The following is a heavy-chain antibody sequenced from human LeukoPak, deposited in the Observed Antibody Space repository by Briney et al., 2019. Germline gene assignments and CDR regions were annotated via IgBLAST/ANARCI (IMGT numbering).Heavy chain of an antibody. CDR2: IYYSGST. CDR1: GGSISSSSYY. V-gene: IGHV4-39*07. Sequence: SETLSLTCTVSGGSISSSSYYRGWIRQPPGKGLEWIGSIYYSGSTYYNPSLKSRVTISVDTSKSQLSLKVISVTAADTAVYYCARGVIASGGNDFNYWGQGTLVTVSS. J-gene: IGHJ4*02. CDR3: ARGVIASGGNDFNY. D-gene: IGHD6-13*01.